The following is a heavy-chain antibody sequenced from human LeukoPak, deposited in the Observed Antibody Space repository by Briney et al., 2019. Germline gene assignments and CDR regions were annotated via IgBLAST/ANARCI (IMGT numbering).Heavy chain of an antibody. V-gene: IGHV1-24*01. CDR3: ATTGYSGYDPLYYFDY. CDR2: FDPEDGET. Sequence: ASVKVSCKVSGYTLTELSMYWVRQAPGKGLEWMGGFDPEDGETIYAQKFQGRVTMTEDTSTDTAYMELSSLRSEDTAVYYCATTGYSGYDPLYYFDYWGQGTLVTVSS. CDR1: GYTLTELS. D-gene: IGHD5-12*01. J-gene: IGHJ4*02.